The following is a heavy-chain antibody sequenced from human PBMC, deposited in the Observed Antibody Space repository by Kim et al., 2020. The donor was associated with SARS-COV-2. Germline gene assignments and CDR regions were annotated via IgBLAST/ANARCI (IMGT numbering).Heavy chain of an antibody. V-gene: IGHV4-39*01. D-gene: IGHD1-26*01. CDR3: ARQGLSGSYYPFDY. Sequence: PSLKSRVTISVDTSTNQFSLKLRSVTAADTAVYHCARQGLSGSYYPFDYWGQGTLVTVSS. J-gene: IGHJ4*02.